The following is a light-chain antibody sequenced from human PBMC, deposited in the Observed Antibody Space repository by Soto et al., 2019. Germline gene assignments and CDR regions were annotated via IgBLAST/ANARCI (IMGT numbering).Light chain of an antibody. J-gene: IGLJ3*02. CDR1: TGAVTSEHY. CDR2: TTN. CDR3: LLSYSGPRV. V-gene: IGLV7-46*01. Sequence: QAVVTQEPSLTVSPGGTVSLTCGSSTGAVTSEHYAYWFQQKPGQAPRTLLYTTNNKQSWTPARFSGSLLGGKAALTLSGAQPEDEAEYYCLLSYSGPRVFGGGTKLTVL.